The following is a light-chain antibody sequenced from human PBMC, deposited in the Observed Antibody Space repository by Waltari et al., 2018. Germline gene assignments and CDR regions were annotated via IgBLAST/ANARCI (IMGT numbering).Light chain of an antibody. CDR2: GKN. V-gene: IGLV3-19*01. CDR3: NSRDSSGNHLRI. Sequence: SSELTQDPAVSVALGQSVRIPCQGDTLRNYYAYWYQQRPVQAPLLVIYGKNNRPSVIPDRFSASNSGNTASLTITGAQAEDEADYFCNSRDSSGNHLRIFGGGTKLTVL. CDR1: TLRNYY. J-gene: IGLJ2*01.